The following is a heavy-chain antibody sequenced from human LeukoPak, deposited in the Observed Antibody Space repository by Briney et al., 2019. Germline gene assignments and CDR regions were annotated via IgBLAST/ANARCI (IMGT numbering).Heavy chain of an antibody. CDR3: ARGLMMAVAGRGEFHY. V-gene: IGHV4-59*01. CDR2: IYYSGST. J-gene: IGHJ4*02. CDR1: GGSISSYY. D-gene: IGHD6-13*01. Sequence: SETLSLACTVSGGSISSYYWSWIRQPPGKGLEWIGYIYYSGSTNYNPSLKSRVTISVDTSKNQFSLKLSSVTAADTAVYYCARGLMMAVAGRGEFHYWGQGTLVTVSS.